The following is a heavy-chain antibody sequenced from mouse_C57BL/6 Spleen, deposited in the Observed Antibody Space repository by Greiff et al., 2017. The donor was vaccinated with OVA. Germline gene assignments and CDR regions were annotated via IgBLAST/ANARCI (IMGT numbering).Heavy chain of an antibody. CDR2: IDPANGNT. CDR1: GFNIKTTY. J-gene: IGHJ4*01. CDR3: ACCYDYEGPDY. V-gene: IGHV14-3*01. Sequence: EVQLQQSVAELVRPGASVKLSCTASGFNIKTTYMHWVKQRPEQGLEWIGRIDPANGNTKYAPKFQGKATITADTSTNTAYLQLSSLTSEDTAIYYCACCYDYEGPDYWGQGTTVTVSS. D-gene: IGHD2-4*01.